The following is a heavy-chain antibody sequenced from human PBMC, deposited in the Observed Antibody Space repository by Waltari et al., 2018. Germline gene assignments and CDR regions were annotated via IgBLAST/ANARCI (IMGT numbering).Heavy chain of an antibody. V-gene: IGHV1-58*01. CDR2: IVVGRGNT. CDR3: AADLATDAFDI. J-gene: IGHJ3*02. Sequence: QMQLVQSGPEVKKPGTSVKVSCKASGFTFTSSAVQWVRQARGQRLEWIGWIVVGRGNTNYAQKFQERVTITREMVTSTTYMELSSLGFEDTAVYYWAADLATDAFDIWGQGTMVTVSS. CDR1: GFTFTSSA.